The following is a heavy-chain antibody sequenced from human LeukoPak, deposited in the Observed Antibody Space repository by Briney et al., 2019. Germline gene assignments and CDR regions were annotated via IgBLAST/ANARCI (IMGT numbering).Heavy chain of an antibody. J-gene: IGHJ2*01. CDR1: GGSISSGSYY. CDR3: ARSSHAYGVYVHWYFDL. CDR2: IYTSGST. D-gene: IGHD4-17*01. V-gene: IGHV4-61*02. Sequence: SQTLSLTXTVSGGSISSGSYYWSRIRQPAGKGLEWIGRIYTSGSTNYNPSLKSRVTMSVDTSKNQFSLKLSSVTAADTAVYYCARSSHAYGVYVHWYFDLWGRGTLVTVSS.